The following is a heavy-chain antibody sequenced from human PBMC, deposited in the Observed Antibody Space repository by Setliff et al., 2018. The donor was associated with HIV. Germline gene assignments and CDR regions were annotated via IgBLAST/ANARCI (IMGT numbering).Heavy chain of an antibody. D-gene: IGHD4-17*01. CDR3: ARSVHSLYGDYATYFDP. V-gene: IGHV1-46*01. CDR1: GYTFTSYY. Sequence: ASVKVSCKASGYTFTSYYVHFVRQAPGQGPEWMGIINPNGGSTNYAQKFQARVIITTDKSTSTAFMELTSLTSEDTAVYYCARSVHSLYGDYATYFDPWGQGTRVTVAS. J-gene: IGHJ5*02. CDR2: INPNGGST.